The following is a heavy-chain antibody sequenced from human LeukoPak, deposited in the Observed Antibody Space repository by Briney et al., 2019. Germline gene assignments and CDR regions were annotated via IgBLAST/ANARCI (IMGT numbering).Heavy chain of an antibody. CDR1: GYTFTGYY. CDR3: AKLGIGSTTRAWFDP. J-gene: IGHJ5*02. CDR2: INPNSGDT. Sequence: ASVKVSCKASGYTFTGYYMHWVRQAPGQGLEWMGRINPNSGDTNYAQKFQGSVTLTRDTSTNTAYMELSRLRSDDTAVYYCAKLGIGSTTRAWFDPWGQGTLVTVSS. D-gene: IGHD1-26*01. V-gene: IGHV1-2*06.